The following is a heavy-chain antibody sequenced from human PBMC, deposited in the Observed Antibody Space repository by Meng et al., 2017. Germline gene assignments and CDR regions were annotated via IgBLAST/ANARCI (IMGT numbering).Heavy chain of an antibody. D-gene: IGHD5-18*01. CDR2: INHSGST. J-gene: IGHJ4*02. V-gene: IGHV4-34*01. CDR3: ASSGYSYGYRFDY. CDR1: GGSFSGYY. Sequence: QVQLQQWGAGLLKPSETLSLTCAVYGGSFSGYYWSWIRQSPGKGLEWIGEINHSGSTNYNLSLKSRVTISVDTSKNQFSLKLSSVTAADTAVYYCASSGYSYGYRFDYWGQGTLVTVSS.